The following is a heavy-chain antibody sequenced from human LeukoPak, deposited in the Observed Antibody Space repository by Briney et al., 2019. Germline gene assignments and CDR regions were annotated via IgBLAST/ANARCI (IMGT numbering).Heavy chain of an antibody. CDR2: TSSSDAGT. CDR3: AKAPVTSCRGAYCYPFDS. J-gene: IGHJ4*02. V-gene: IGHV3-23*01. CDR1: GFTFNSYS. Sequence: GGSLRLSCAASGFTFNSYSMNRVRQAPGKGLEWVAATSSSDAGTYHADSVRGRFTISRDNSKNTLYLQMNSLRAEDAAVYFCAKAPVTSCRGAYCYPFDSWGQGTLVTVSS. D-gene: IGHD2-21*01.